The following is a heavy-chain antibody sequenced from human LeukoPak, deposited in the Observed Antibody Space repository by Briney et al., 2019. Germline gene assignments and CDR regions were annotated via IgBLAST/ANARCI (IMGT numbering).Heavy chain of an antibody. CDR1: GDSVSSNSAV. D-gene: IGHD4/OR15-4a*01. J-gene: IGHJ3*02. CDR3: ARKRLSADSFDI. Sequence: SQTLSLTCAISGDSVSSNSAVWNWLRQSPSRGLEWLGRTYYRSKWYNDYTVSVKSRITFNPDTSKNQFSLHLNSVTPEDTAVYYCARKRLSADSFDIWGQGTLVTVSS. V-gene: IGHV6-1*01. CDR2: TYYRSKWYN.